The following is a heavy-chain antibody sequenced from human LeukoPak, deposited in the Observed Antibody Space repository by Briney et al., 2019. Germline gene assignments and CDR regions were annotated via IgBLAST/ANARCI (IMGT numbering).Heavy chain of an antibody. J-gene: IGHJ4*02. Sequence: GGSLRLSCAASGFTVSSNYMSWVRQAPGKGLEWVSSISSSSYIYYADSVKGRFTISRDNAKNSLYLQMNSLRAEDTAVYYCASRGSIDYWGQGTLVTVSS. CDR2: ISSSSYI. D-gene: IGHD3-10*01. CDR3: ASRGSIDY. V-gene: IGHV3-69-1*01. CDR1: GFTVSSNY.